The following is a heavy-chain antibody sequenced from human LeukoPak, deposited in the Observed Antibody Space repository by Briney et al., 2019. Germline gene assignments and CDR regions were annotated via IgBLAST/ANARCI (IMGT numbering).Heavy chain of an antibody. CDR3: ARGVTIFVVVIKFYNWFDP. Sequence: PGGSLRLSCAASRFTFSSYWMHWVRQAPGKGLVWDSRINSDGSSTSYADSVKGRFTISRDNAKNTLYLQMNSLRAEDTAVYYCARGVTIFVVVIKFYNWFDPWRLGTLVTVSS. CDR2: INSDGSST. J-gene: IGHJ5*02. V-gene: IGHV3-74*01. CDR1: RFTFSSYW. D-gene: IGHD3-3*01.